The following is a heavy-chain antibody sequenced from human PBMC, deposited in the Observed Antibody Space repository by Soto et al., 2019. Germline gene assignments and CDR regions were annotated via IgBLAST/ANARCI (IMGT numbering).Heavy chain of an antibody. J-gene: IGHJ6*02. Sequence: QVQLVESGGGVVQPERSLRLSCVATGFTFSNYGIHWVRQAPGRGLEWVAVIWHDGSQKYLADSVRGRFTISRDNSKNTLYLQMNSLRAEDTAVYYCARDLRTLYGMDVWGQGTTVTVSS. CDR3: ARDLRTLYGMDV. CDR1: GFTFSNYG. V-gene: IGHV3-33*01. CDR2: IWHDGSQK.